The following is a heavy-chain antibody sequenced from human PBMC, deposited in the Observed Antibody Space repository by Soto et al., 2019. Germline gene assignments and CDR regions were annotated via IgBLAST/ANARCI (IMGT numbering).Heavy chain of an antibody. CDR1: GFTFSSYG. J-gene: IGHJ4*02. D-gene: IGHD3-22*01. V-gene: IGHV3-30*03. Sequence: PGGSLRLSCAASGFTFSSYGMHWVRQAPGKGLEWVAVISYDGSNKYYADSVKGRFTISRDNSKNTLYLQMNSLRAEDTAVYYCARTITMIVVPGPWVYWGQGTLVTVSS. CDR2: ISYDGSNK. CDR3: ARTITMIVVPGPWVY.